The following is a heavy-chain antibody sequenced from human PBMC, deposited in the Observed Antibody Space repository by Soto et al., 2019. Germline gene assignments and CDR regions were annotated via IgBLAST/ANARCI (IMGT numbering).Heavy chain of an antibody. CDR2: ISGSGGST. J-gene: IGHJ6*02. V-gene: IGHV3-23*01. D-gene: IGHD5-12*01. CDR1: GFTFSSYA. CDR3: AKDWGDIVATAPDGMDV. Sequence: GGSQRLSCAASGFTFSSYAMSWVRQAPGKGLEWVSAISGSGGSTYYADSVKGRFTISRDNSKNTLYLQMNSLRAEDTAVYYCAKDWGDIVATAPDGMDVWGQGTTVTVSS.